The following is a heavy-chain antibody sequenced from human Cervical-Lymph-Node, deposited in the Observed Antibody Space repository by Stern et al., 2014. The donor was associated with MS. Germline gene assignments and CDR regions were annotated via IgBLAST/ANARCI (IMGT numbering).Heavy chain of an antibody. CDR2: IYPGDSDT. Sequence: EVQLVESGAEVKKPGESLKISCKGSGYRFGSYWIGRVRQMPGKGLEWMGIIYPGDSDTRYSPSFQGQVTISADKSISTAYLQWSSLKASDTAMYYCARRGIAVGDAFDIWGQGTMVTVSS. D-gene: IGHD6-19*01. CDR3: ARRGIAVGDAFDI. CDR1: GYRFGSYW. J-gene: IGHJ3*02. V-gene: IGHV5-51*03.